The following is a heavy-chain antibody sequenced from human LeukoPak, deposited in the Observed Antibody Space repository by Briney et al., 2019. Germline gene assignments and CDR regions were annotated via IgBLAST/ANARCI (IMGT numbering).Heavy chain of an antibody. Sequence: ASVKVSCKVSGYTLNELSIHWVRQAAGKGLEWMGGFDPKYGETVYAQKFQGRVTMAEDTSTDTAYMELSGLRSEDTAVYYCAPLDFWVPSTWGQGTLVTVSS. CDR2: FDPKYGET. V-gene: IGHV1-24*01. J-gene: IGHJ5*02. CDR3: APLDFWVPST. CDR1: GYTLNELS. D-gene: IGHD3-3*01.